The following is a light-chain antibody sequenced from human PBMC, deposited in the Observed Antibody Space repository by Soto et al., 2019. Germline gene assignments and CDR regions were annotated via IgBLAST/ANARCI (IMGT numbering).Light chain of an antibody. CDR2: AAS. V-gene: IGKV1-39*01. J-gene: IGKJ4*01. CDR1: QSVISY. Sequence: DIQLTQSPSSLSASVGDSVTITCRTSQSVISYLTWYQQKPGKAPKLLIFAASSLQSGVSSRFSGSGSGTDFTLTISSLQPEDSATYFCQQSYDAPLTFGGGTTLEIK. CDR3: QQSYDAPLT.